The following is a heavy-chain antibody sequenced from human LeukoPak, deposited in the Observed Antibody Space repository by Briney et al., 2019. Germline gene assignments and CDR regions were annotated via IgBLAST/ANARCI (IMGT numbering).Heavy chain of an antibody. D-gene: IGHD3-22*01. Sequence: PSETLSLTCAVYGGSFSGYYWSWIRQPPGKGLEWIGEINHSGSTNYNPSLKSRVTISVDTSKSQFSLKLSSVTAADTAVYYCASWYYYDSSGYKDYWGQGTLVTVSS. CDR3: ASWYYYDSSGYKDY. CDR1: GGSFSGYY. J-gene: IGHJ4*02. V-gene: IGHV4-34*01. CDR2: INHSGST.